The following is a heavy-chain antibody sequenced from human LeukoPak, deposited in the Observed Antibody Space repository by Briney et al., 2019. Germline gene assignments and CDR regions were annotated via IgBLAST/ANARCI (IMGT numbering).Heavy chain of an antibody. CDR2: ISSNGGST. CDR3: ARDTLRVAWSSGFGY. D-gene: IGHD6-19*01. V-gene: IGHV3-64*01. Sequence: GGSLRLSCAASGFTFSSYAMHWVRQAPGKGLEYVSAISSNGGSTYYANSVKGRFTISRDNSKNTLYLQMGSLRAEDMAVYYCARDTLRVAWSSGFGYWGQGTLVTVSS. CDR1: GFTFSSYA. J-gene: IGHJ4*02.